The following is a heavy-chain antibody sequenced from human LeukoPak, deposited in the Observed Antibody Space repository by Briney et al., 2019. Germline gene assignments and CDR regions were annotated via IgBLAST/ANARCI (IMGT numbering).Heavy chain of an antibody. CDR3: ARDLSATARAYDY. J-gene: IGHJ4*02. V-gene: IGHV3-21*01. CDR2: ITISGTYI. Sequence: GGSLRPSCAASGFILSDYNMNWVRQAPGKGLEWVSFITISGTYITYADSVKGRFTISRDNAKNSLYLQMNSLRAEDTAVYYCARDLSATARAYDYWGQGTLVTVSS. CDR1: GFILSDYN. D-gene: IGHD2-15*01.